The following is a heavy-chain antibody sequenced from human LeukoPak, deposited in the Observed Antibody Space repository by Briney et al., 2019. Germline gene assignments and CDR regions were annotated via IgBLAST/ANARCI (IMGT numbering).Heavy chain of an antibody. V-gene: IGHV4-59*01. J-gene: IGHJ5*02. D-gene: IGHD3-22*01. CDR3: ARATMSXWFDP. CDR1: GGSISSYY. CDR2: IYYSGST. Sequence: SETLSLTCTVSGGSISSYYWSWIRQPPGKGLEWIGYIYYSGSTNCNPSLKSRVTISVDTSKNQFSLKLSSVTAADTAVYYCARATMSXWFDPXGQGTXVTVS.